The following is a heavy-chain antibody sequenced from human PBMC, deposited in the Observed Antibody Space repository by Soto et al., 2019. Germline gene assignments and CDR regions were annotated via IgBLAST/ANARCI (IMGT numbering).Heavy chain of an antibody. V-gene: IGHV1-46*01. J-gene: IGHJ6*02. D-gene: IGHD4-4*01. CDR3: ARDIRATETTYYYGMDV. CDR1: GYTFTSYY. Sequence: QVQLVQSGAEVKKPGASVKVSCKASGYTFTSYYMHWVRQAPGQGLEWMGIINPSGGSTSYAQKFQGRVTMTRDTSTSTVYMELSSLRSEDTAVYYCARDIRATETTYYYGMDVWGQGTTVTVSS. CDR2: INPSGGST.